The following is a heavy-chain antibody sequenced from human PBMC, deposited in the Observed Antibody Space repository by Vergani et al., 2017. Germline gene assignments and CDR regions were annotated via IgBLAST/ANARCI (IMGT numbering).Heavy chain of an antibody. V-gene: IGHV4-34*01. CDR1: GGSFSGYY. CDR3: ARGRGCXGGSCYLGYYYYYYMDV. CDR2: INHSGST. J-gene: IGHJ6*03. D-gene: IGHD2-15*01. Sequence: QVQLQQWGAGLLKPSETLSLTCAVYGGSFSGYYWSWIRQPPGKGLEWIGEINHSGSTNYNPSLKSRVTISVDTSKNQFSLKLSSVTAADTAVYYCARGRGCXGGSCYLGYYYYYYMDVWGKGTTVTVSS.